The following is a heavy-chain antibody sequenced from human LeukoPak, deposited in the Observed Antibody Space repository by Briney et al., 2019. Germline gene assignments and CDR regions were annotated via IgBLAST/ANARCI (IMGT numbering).Heavy chain of an antibody. CDR2: ISTGGTT. J-gene: IGHJ3*02. D-gene: IGHD1-26*01. CDR1: GFTVNSNY. V-gene: IGHV3-53*01. CDR3: ARGGDIVGDIRSAFDI. Sequence: GGSLRLSCAASGFTVNSNYMSWVRQAPGKGLKWVSVISTGGTTYYADSVKGRFTISRDNSKSTLYLQMNSLRAEDTALYCCARGGDIVGDIRSAFDIWGPGTLVTVSS.